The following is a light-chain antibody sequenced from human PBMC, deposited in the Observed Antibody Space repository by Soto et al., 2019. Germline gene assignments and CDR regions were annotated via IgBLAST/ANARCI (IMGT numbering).Light chain of an antibody. CDR1: QSVSSD. CDR3: HQYNDWPLT. J-gene: IGKJ4*01. CDR2: GAS. V-gene: IGKV3-15*01. Sequence: EIVMTQSPATLSVSPGERATLSCRASQSVSSDLAWYQLKPGQAPSLLIYGASTRATGIPARFSGSGSGTEFTLTISSLQSEDFAVYYCHQYNDWPLTFGGGTKVDIK.